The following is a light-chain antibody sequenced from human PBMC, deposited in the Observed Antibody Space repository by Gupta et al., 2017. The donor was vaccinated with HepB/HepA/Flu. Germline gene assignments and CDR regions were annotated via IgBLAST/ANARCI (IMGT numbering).Light chain of an antibody. Sequence: QSVLTQPPSVSGAPGQRVTISCTGSSSNIGAGYDVHWYQQLPGTAPKLLIFANRNRPSGVPDRFSASKSGTSASLAITGLQAEDEADYYCQSYDSSLSGSGVFGGGTKLTVL. CDR2: ANR. V-gene: IGLV1-40*01. J-gene: IGLJ3*02. CDR3: QSYDSSLSGSGV. CDR1: SSNIGAGYD.